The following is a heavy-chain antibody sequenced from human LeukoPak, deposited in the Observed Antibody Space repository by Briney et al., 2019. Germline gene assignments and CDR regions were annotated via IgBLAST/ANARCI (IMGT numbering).Heavy chain of an antibody. V-gene: IGHV4-31*03. J-gene: IGHJ4*02. CDR2: IYYSGST. CDR3: ARTHDYIWGSYRYYFDY. CDR1: GGSISSGAYY. Sequence: SETLSLTCTVSGGSISSGAYYWRWIRQHPGKGLEWIGYIYYSGSTYYNPSLKSRVTISVDTSKNQFSLKLSSVTAADTAVYYCARTHDYIWGSYRYYFDYWGQGTLVTVSS. D-gene: IGHD3-16*01.